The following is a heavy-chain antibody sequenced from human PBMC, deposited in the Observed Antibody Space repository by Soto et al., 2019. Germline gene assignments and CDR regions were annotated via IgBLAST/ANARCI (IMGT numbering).Heavy chain of an antibody. D-gene: IGHD6-19*01. CDR1: GGSFSGYY. V-gene: IGHV4-34*01. Sequence: PSETLSLTCAVYGGSFSGYYWSWIRQPPGRGLEWIGEINHSGSTNYNPSLKSRVTISVDTSKNQFSLKLSSVTAADTAVYYCARGRQYSSGWYNYYYGMDVWGQGTTVTVSS. CDR2: INHSGST. J-gene: IGHJ6*02. CDR3: ARGRQYSSGWYNYYYGMDV.